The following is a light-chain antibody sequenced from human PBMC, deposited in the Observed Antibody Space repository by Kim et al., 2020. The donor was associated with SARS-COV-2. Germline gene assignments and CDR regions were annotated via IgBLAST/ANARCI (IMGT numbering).Light chain of an antibody. Sequence: QSALTQPASVSGSPGQSITISCTGTTSAVGDWNYVSWYQQHPGKAPKLMIYDVTNRPSGVSNRFSGAKSGNTASLTISGLQAEDEADYYCTSYTTSTTLVLFGGGTQLTVL. CDR3: TSYTTSTTLVL. CDR1: TSAVGDWNY. CDR2: DVT. V-gene: IGLV2-14*03. J-gene: IGLJ2*01.